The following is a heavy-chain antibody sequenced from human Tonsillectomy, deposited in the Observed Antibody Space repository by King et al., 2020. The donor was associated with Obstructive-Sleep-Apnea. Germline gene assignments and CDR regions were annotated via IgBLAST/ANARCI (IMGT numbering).Heavy chain of an antibody. CDR1: GGSTSSDTYF. CDR3: ARGLWFGENPFGY. J-gene: IGHJ4*02. D-gene: IGHD3-10*01. Sequence: LQLQESGPGLVKPSETLSLTCTLSGGSTSSDTYFWGWVRQPPGRGLEWIWSIYYSGTTYYNPSLKSRVTMSLDTSMNDFSLKLTSVTAADTAVYYCARGLWFGENPFGYWGQGTLVTVSS. CDR2: IYYSGTT. V-gene: IGHV4-39*07.